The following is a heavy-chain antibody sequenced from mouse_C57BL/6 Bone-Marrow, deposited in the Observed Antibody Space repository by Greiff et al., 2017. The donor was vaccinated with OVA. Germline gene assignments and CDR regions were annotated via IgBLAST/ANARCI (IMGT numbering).Heavy chain of an antibody. Sequence: VQLQQSGAELARPGASVKLSCKASGYTFTSYGISWVKQRTGQGLEWIGEIYPRSGNTYYNEKFKGKATLTADKSSSTAYMELRSLTSEDSAVYFRARFWDSYWGQGTLVTVSA. J-gene: IGHJ3*01. CDR2: IYPRSGNT. CDR1: GYTFTSYG. CDR3: ARFWDSY. V-gene: IGHV1-81*01. D-gene: IGHD4-1*01.